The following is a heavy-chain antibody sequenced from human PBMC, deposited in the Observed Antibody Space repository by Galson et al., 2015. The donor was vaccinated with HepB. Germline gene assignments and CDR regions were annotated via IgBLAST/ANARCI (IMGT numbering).Heavy chain of an antibody. D-gene: IGHD3-10*01. J-gene: IGHJ6*02. CDR3: ARAGELYYHYGMDV. Sequence: SLRLSCAASGFTVSNNYMSWVRQAPGKGLEWVAVIYTGGSTYYADSVKGRFTISRDNSQNTLYLQMNSLRAEDTAVYYCARAGELYYHYGMDVWGQGTTVTVSS. CDR2: IYTGGST. CDR1: GFTVSNNY. V-gene: IGHV3-53*01.